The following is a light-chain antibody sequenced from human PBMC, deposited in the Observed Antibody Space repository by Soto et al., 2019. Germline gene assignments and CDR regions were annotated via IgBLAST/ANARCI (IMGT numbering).Light chain of an antibody. V-gene: IGKV3-15*01. Sequence: EIVMTQSPATLSVSPGERATLSFSPSQNVRSNLAWYQQKPGQAPRLLIYGASTRATGIPARFSGRGSGTDITLSISRLEPEDFAVYYCQQYGSSPTFGQGTKVDIK. CDR2: GAS. CDR3: QQYGSSPT. CDR1: QNVRSN. J-gene: IGKJ1*01.